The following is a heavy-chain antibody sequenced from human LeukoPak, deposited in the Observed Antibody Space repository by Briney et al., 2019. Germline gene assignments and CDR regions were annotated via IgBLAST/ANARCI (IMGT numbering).Heavy chain of an antibody. Sequence: KASETLSLTCTVSGGSIGSYYWSWIRQPPGKGLEWIGYIYYSGSTNYNPSLKSRVTISVDTSKNQFSLKLSSVTAADTAVYYCARAGSSDWFDPWGQGTLVTVSS. J-gene: IGHJ5*02. D-gene: IGHD6-13*01. CDR1: GGSIGSYY. CDR3: ARAGSSDWFDP. CDR2: IYYSGST. V-gene: IGHV4-59*01.